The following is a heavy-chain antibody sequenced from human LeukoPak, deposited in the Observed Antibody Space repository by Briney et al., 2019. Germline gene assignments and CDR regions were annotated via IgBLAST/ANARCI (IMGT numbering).Heavy chain of an antibody. D-gene: IGHD2-15*01. CDR1: GGSISSYY. J-gene: IGHJ4*02. Sequence: PSETLSLTCSVSGGSISSYYWSWIRQPPGKGLEWIGYIYYSGSTNYNPSLKSRVTISVDTSKNQFSLKLSSVTAADTAVYYCARGPVSVAAMDYYLDYWGQGTLVTVSS. CDR2: IYYSGST. CDR3: ARGPVSVAAMDYYLDY. V-gene: IGHV4-59*01.